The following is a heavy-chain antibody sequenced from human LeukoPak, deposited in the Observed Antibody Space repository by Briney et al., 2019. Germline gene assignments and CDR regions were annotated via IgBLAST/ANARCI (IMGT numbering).Heavy chain of an antibody. CDR1: GLTFSIK. CDR3: ASWAGNTQSDSWSGPFDY. V-gene: IGHV3-48*03. Sequence: GGSLRLSCAVSGLTFSIKMNWVRQAPGKGLEWVSYISDSGHTTFYADSVKGRFTISRDNAKNSLYLQMSSLRVEDTAVYYCASWAGNTQSDSWSGPFDYWGQGTLVTVSS. J-gene: IGHJ4*02. D-gene: IGHD3-3*01. CDR2: ISDSGHTT.